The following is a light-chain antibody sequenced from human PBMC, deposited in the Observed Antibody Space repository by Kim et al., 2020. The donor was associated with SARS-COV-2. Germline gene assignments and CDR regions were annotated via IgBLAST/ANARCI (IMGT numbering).Light chain of an antibody. CDR1: SSDVGGDNY. J-gene: IGLJ1*01. Sequence: QSALTQPPSASGSLGQSVTISCTGTSSDVGGDNYVSWYQQHPGKAPKVVIYEVSKRPSGVPDRFSGSKSGNTASLTVSGLQAEDEADYYCSSNAGSKNLHYVFGTGTKVTVL. CDR3: SSNAGSKNLHYV. CDR2: EVS. V-gene: IGLV2-8*01.